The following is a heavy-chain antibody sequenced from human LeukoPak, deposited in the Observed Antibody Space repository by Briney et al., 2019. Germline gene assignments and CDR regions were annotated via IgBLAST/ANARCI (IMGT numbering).Heavy chain of an antibody. CDR3: ARGGDLDA. D-gene: IGHD2-21*01. Sequence: GSLRLPCAASGFTFSRFWMSLVRPAPGKGLEWVASINHNGNVNYYVDSVKGRFTISRDNAKNSLYLQMSNLRAEDTAVYFCARGGDLDAWGQGATVTVSS. J-gene: IGHJ6*02. CDR2: INHNGNVN. CDR1: GFTFSRFW. V-gene: IGHV3-7*03.